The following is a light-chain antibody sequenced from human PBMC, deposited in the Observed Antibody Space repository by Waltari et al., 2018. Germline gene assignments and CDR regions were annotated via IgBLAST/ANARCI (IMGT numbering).Light chain of an antibody. V-gene: IGKV3-20*01. CDR1: ESTSRSS. CDR3: QQYGSF. J-gene: IGKJ4*01. CDR2: GAS. Sequence: ELVVTQSPGTLSLSPGESATLSCRTSESTSRSSLAWYQQKPGQAPRLLIYGASSSATGIPDRFSGSGSGTDFTLTISRLEPEDFAMYYCQQYGSFFGGGTKVEIK.